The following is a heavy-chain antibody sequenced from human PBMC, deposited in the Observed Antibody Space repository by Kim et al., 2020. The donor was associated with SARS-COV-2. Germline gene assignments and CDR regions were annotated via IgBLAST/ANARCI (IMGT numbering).Heavy chain of an antibody. D-gene: IGHD1-26*01. CDR1: GFTFSDYS. V-gene: IGHV3-11*03. CDR2: ISSGSSYT. CDR3: ASRSDSGNFFDY. J-gene: IGHJ4*02. Sequence: GGSLRLSCAGSGFTFSDYSMSWIRQAPGKGLEWVSYISSGSSYTKYADSVKGRFTISRDNAKNSLYLQMNSLRVEDTAVYYCASRSDSGNFFDYWGQGTLFPVS.